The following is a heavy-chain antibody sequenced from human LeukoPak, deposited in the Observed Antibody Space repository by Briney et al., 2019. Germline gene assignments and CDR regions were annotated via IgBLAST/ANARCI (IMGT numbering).Heavy chain of an antibody. D-gene: IGHD1-26*01. V-gene: IGHV3-7*03. J-gene: IGHJ4*02. CDR2: IKQDETEK. Sequence: GSLRLSCTASGFTFSNFWMGWVRQAPGKGLEWVANIKQDETEKFYLGSVKGRFTISRDNAKNSLFLQMNSLRAEDTAVYYCARGDRVGVTTGHFDYWGQGTLVTVSS. CDR3: ARGDRVGVTTGHFDY. CDR1: GFTFSNFW.